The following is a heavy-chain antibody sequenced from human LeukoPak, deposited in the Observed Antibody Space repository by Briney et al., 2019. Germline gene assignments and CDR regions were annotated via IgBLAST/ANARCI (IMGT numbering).Heavy chain of an antibody. J-gene: IGHJ4*02. CDR3: AKDNSLGYYDSSGYPDY. D-gene: IGHD3-22*01. CDR2: ISGSGGST. CDR1: GFTFSSYA. Sequence: GGSLRLSCAASGFTFSSYAMSWVRQAPGKGLEWVSAISGSGGSTYYADSVKGRFTISRDNSKNTLYLQMNSLRAEDTAVYYCAKDNSLGYYDSSGYPDYWGQGTLVTVSS. V-gene: IGHV3-23*01.